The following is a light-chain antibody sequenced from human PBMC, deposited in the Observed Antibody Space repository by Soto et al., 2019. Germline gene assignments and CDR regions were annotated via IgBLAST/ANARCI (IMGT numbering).Light chain of an antibody. V-gene: IGKV3-11*01. CDR3: QQRQYWPPIT. CDR1: RNVNSH. J-gene: IGKJ5*01. Sequence: IVMSQPPATLALSQGDRATLSCRASRNVNSHLAWYQQKPGQAPRLLIYDASNRAAGIPARFSGSGSGTDFTLTISSLEPEDFAIYYCQQRQYWPPITLGQRTRLEI. CDR2: DAS.